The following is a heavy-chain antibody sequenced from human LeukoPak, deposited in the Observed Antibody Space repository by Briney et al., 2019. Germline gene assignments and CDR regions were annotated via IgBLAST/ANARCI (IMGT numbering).Heavy chain of an antibody. CDR3: AKDYDFLSWSTPMDV. Sequence: GGSLRLSCAASGFIFTNYGMHWVRQVPGKGLEWVAVISSDGTIKYYGDSVRGRVTISRDNSKNTLSLQMNSLRTEDTAVYYCAKDYDFLSWSTPMDVWGQGTTVTVSS. J-gene: IGHJ6*02. V-gene: IGHV3-30*18. CDR1: GFIFTNYG. CDR2: ISSDGTIK. D-gene: IGHD3-3*01.